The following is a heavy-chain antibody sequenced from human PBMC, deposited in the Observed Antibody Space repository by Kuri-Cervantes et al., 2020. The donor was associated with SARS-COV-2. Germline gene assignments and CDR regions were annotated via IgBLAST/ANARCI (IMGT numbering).Heavy chain of an antibody. V-gene: IGHV4-59*12. J-gene: IGHJ4*02. CDR2: IYNNIYDTVTT. D-gene: IGHD2-2*01. Sequence: ESLKISCTVSGGSIRSYYWSWIRQPPGKGLEWIGNIYNNIYDTVTTYYNPSLKSRVTISVDRSKTQFSLKLSSVTAADTAVYYCARDSPAYCSSTSCYFFDYWGQGTLVTVSS. CDR3: ARDSPAYCSSTSCYFFDY. CDR1: GGSIRSYY.